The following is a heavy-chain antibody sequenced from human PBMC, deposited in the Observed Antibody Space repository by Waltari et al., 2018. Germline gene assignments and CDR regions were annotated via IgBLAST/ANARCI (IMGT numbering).Heavy chain of an antibody. D-gene: IGHD2-15*01. CDR3: ARGRLATDPFDI. CDR2: IRPIVGTS. Sequence: QVQLVQSGAEVKKPGSSVKVSCKASGGTFSSYAISWVRQAPGQGLEWMGWIRPIVGTSTYAQKSQGRVTITAAESTSTAYMELSSLRSEDTAVYYCARGRLATDPFDIWGQGTMVTVSS. V-gene: IGHV1-69*13. J-gene: IGHJ3*02. CDR1: GGTFSSYA.